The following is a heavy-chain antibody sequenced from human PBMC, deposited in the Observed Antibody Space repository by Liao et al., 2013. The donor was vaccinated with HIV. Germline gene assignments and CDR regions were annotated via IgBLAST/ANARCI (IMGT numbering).Heavy chain of an antibody. CDR3: ARGLPYDFMPFDY. J-gene: IGHJ4*02. CDR1: GGSFSGYY. CDR2: IKHSESA. D-gene: IGHD3-3*01. V-gene: IGHV4-34*01. Sequence: QVQLQQWGAGLLKPSETLSLTCAVYGGSFSGYYWSWIRQPPGKGLEWIGEIKHSESANYNPSLKSRVTISVDTSKKQFSLKVTSVTAADTAVYYCARGLPYDFMPFDYWGQGTLVTVSS.